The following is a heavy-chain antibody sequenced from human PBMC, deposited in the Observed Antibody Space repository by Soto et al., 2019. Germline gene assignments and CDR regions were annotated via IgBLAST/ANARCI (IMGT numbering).Heavy chain of an antibody. Sequence: PGGSLRLSCAASGFTFSSYGMHWVRQAPGKGLEWVAVISYDGSNKYYADSVKGRFTISRDNSKNTLYLQMNSLRAEDTAVYYCAKEGVRLLWFGGPDGGMNVWGQGPTLTVPS. CDR2: ISYDGSNK. CDR1: GFTFSSYG. V-gene: IGHV3-30*18. D-gene: IGHD3-10*01. CDR3: AKEGVRLLWFGGPDGGMNV. J-gene: IGHJ6*02.